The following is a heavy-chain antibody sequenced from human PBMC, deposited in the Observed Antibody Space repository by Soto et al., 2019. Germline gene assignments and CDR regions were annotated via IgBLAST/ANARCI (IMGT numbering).Heavy chain of an antibody. J-gene: IGHJ5*02. CDR1: GGSISSGDYY. Sequence: SETLSLTCTVSGGSISSGDYYWSWIRQPPGKGLEWIGYIYYSGSTYYNPSLKSRVNISVDTSKNQFSLKLRSVTGAGTAVYYCATGLQQLVPGGFDPWGQGTLVTVPA. CDR3: ATGLQQLVPGGFDP. V-gene: IGHV4-30-4*01. D-gene: IGHD6-6*01. CDR2: IYYSGST.